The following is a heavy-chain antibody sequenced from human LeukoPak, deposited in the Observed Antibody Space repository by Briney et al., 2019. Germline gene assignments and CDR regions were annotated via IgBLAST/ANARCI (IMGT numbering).Heavy chain of an antibody. J-gene: IGHJ4*02. V-gene: IGHV4-34*01. CDR2: INHSGNT. CDR3: ARGARAGYNLEPFDN. Sequence: SETLSLTCAVYTGSFSGYYWSWIRQPPGKGLEWIGEINHSGNTNYNPSLKSRVTISVDTSKNQISLKLSSVTAADTAVYYCARGARAGYNLEPFDNWGQGTLVTVSS. CDR1: TGSFSGYY. D-gene: IGHD5-24*01.